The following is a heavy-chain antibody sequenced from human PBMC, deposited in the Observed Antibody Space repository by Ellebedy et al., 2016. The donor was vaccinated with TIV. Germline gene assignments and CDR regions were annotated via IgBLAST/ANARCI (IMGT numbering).Heavy chain of an antibody. CDR1: GFTIADYA. Sequence: GESLKISCAASGFTIADYAPHWLRRSPDKGLEWLAVRSHDETSRFLIDSVRGRFSVSRDNLKNTLYLHLASLTPEDTAIYICARDATTNWGDWFDPWGQGTLVTVSS. V-gene: IGHV3-30-3*01. D-gene: IGHD7-27*01. CDR2: RSHDETSR. J-gene: IGHJ5*02. CDR3: ARDATTNWGDWFDP.